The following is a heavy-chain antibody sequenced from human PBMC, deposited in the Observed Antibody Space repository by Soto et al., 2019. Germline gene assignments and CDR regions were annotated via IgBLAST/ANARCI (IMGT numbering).Heavy chain of an antibody. D-gene: IGHD1-20*01. CDR3: AIDAAIGMNDY. J-gene: IGHJ4*02. CDR1: GYTFTSYG. CDR2: ISAYNGNT. Sequence: QVQLVQSGAEVKKPGASVKVSCKASGYTFTSYGISWVRQAPGQGPEWMGWISAYNGNTKYAQMLQGRVTMTTDTATSTAYMELRSLRSDDTAVYYCAIDAAIGMNDYWGQGTLVTVSS. V-gene: IGHV1-18*01.